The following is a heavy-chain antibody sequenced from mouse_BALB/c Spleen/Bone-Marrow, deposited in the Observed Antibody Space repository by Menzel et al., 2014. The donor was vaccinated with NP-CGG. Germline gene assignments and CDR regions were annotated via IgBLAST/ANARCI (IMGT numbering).Heavy chain of an antibody. CDR1: GFTFSSFG. V-gene: IGHV5-17*02. CDR3: AKGGNRKDFDY. CDR2: ISSGSSNI. J-gene: IGHJ2*01. Sequence: EVQLQQSGGGLVQPGGSRKLSCAASGFTFSSFGMHWVRQAPERGLEWVAYISSGSSNIFYADTVKGRFTISRDNPENTQFLQMTSLRSEDTAMYNCAKGGNRKDFDYWGQGTTLTVSS.